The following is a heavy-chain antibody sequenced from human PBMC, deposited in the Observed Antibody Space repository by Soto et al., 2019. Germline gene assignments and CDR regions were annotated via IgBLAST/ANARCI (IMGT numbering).Heavy chain of an antibody. V-gene: IGHV1-18*01. J-gene: IGHJ4*02. CDR1: GYTFISYG. CDR2: ISAYNGKT. Sequence: QVQLVQSGAEVKKTGASVEVSCKASGYTFISYGISWVRQAPGQGLEWMGWISAYNGKTNYAQKFQGRVTMTTDTSPSTAYMEVRSLRSDDTAVYYCARAGFSTSWLGILAPGVHGVEIDYWGQGTLVTVSS. D-gene: IGHD6-13*01. CDR3: ARAGFSTSWLGILAPGVHGVEIDY.